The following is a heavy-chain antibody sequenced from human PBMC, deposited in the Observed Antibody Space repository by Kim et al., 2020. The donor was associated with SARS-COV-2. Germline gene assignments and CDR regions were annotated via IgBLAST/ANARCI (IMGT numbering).Heavy chain of an antibody. CDR1: GGSFSGYY. Sequence: SETLSLTCAVYGGSFSGYYWSWIRQPPGKGLEWIGEINHSGSTNYNPSLKSRVTISVDTSKNQFSLKLSSVTAADTAVYYCARGRQWPPYGRFDYWGQGTLVTVSS. V-gene: IGHV4-34*01. CDR3: ARGRQWPPYGRFDY. J-gene: IGHJ4*02. CDR2: INHSGST. D-gene: IGHD6-19*01.